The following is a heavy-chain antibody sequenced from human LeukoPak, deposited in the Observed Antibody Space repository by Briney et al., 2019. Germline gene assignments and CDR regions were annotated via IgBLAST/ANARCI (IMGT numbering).Heavy chain of an antibody. Sequence: GGSLRLSCAASGFTFSSYSMNWVRQAPGKGLEWVSSISSSSSYIYYADSVKGRFTISRDNSKNTLYLQMNSLRAEDTAVYYCAKPSATSEYSSGWSHLYYFDYWGQGTLVTVSS. CDR2: ISSSSSYI. V-gene: IGHV3-21*04. J-gene: IGHJ4*02. CDR1: GFTFSSYS. D-gene: IGHD6-19*01. CDR3: AKPSATSEYSSGWSHLYYFDY.